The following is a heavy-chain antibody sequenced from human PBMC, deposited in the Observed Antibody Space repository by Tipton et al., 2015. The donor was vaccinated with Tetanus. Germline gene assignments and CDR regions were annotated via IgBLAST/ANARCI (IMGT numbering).Heavy chain of an antibody. J-gene: IGHJ6*02. Sequence: SLRLSCAASGFTLSTYDIHWVRQPPGKGLEWVSGIGTAGDTHYSGSVKGRFTISRENVKNSLSLQLNNLRVGDTAEYYCARGSAGSPMDVWGQGTTVTVSS. CDR2: IGTAGDT. CDR1: GFTLSTYD. V-gene: IGHV3-13*01. CDR3: ARGSAGSPMDV.